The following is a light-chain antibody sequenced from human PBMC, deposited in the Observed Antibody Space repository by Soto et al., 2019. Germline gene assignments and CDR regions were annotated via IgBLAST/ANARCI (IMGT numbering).Light chain of an antibody. CDR3: QQYGSSPALT. J-gene: IGKJ4*01. Sequence: EMGLTQSPGTLSLSPGERATLSCRASQSVSSSYLAWYQQKPGQAPRLLIYGASSRATGIPDRFSGSGSGTDFTLTISRLEPEDVAVYYCQQYGSSPALTFGGGTKVDIK. CDR2: GAS. CDR1: QSVSSSY. V-gene: IGKV3-20*01.